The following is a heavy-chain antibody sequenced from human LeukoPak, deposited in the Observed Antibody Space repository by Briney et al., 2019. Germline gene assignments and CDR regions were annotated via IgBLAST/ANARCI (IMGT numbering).Heavy chain of an antibody. CDR1: GYTFTVYY. CDR2: INPNSGDT. V-gene: IGHV1-2*06. D-gene: IGHD2-15*01. Sequence: ASVKVSCTASGYTFTVYYMYWVRQAPGQGLEWMGRINPNSGDTDYAQNFQGRVTMTRDTSINTAYMELTNLRSDDTAVYYCARGYCSGGTCYLVENWFDPWGQGTLVTVSS. CDR3: ARGYCSGGTCYLVENWFDP. J-gene: IGHJ5*02.